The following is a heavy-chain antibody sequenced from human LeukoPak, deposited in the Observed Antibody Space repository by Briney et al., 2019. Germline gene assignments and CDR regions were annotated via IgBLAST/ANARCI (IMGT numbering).Heavy chain of an antibody. CDR2: IIPIFGTA. D-gene: IGHD2-15*01. Sequence: ASVKVSCKASGGTFSSYAISWVRQAPGQGLEWMGGIIPIFGTANYAQKFQGRVTITADESTSTAYMELSSLRSEDTAVYYCARGTLGYCSGGSCPYYYYYMDVWGKGTTVTISS. CDR1: GGTFSSYA. CDR3: ARGTLGYCSGGSCPYYYYYMDV. J-gene: IGHJ6*03. V-gene: IGHV1-69*13.